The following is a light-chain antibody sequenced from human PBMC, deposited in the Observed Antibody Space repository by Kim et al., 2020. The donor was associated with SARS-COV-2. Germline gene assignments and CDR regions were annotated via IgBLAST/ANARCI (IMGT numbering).Light chain of an antibody. CDR3: GTWDTSLSAGV. V-gene: IGLV1-51*01. Sequence: GLKVTISCSGSSSNIGNNYVYWYQQLPGTAPKLLLYDNNKRPSGIPYRFSGSKSGTSATLGITGLQTGDEADYYCGTWDTSLSAGVFGGGTQLTVL. CDR2: DNN. CDR1: SSNIGNNY. J-gene: IGLJ3*02.